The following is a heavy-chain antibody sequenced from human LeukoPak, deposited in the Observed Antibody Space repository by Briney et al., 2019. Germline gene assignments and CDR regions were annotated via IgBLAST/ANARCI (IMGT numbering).Heavy chain of an antibody. CDR1: GFTFSSSW. Sequence: PGGSLRLSCVASGFTFSSSWLHWIRQAPAKGLVWVSRMNNDVSTINYADSVKGRFTISRDNAKNTLYLQMNSLRAEDTGVYYCARAGSYRFDYWGQGTLVTVSS. CDR3: ARAGSYRFDY. J-gene: IGHJ4*02. CDR2: MNNDVSTI. D-gene: IGHD1-26*01. V-gene: IGHV3-74*01.